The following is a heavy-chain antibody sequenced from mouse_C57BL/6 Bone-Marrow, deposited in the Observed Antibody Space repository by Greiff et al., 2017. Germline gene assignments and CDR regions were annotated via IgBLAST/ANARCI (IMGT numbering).Heavy chain of an antibody. Sequence: VQLKESGAELVRPGASVKLSCTASGFNIKDDYIHWVKQRPEQGLEWIGWIDPEIGDTDYASKFQGKATITSDTSSNTAYLQLSSLTSEDTAVYYCSSFGGNYFDFWGQGTPLTVAS. J-gene: IGHJ2*01. CDR2: IDPEIGDT. V-gene: IGHV14-4*01. CDR3: SSFGGNYFDF. CDR1: GFNIKDDY.